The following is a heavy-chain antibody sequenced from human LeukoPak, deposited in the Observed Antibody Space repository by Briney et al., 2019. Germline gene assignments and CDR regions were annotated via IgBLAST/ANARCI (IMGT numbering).Heavy chain of an antibody. CDR2: ISSSSSYI. Sequence: GGSLRLSCAASGFTFSSYSMNWVRQAPGKGLEWVSSISSSSSYIYYADSVKGRFTIPRDNAKNSLYLQMNSLRAEDTAVYYCARDPDDFDYGMDVWGQGTTVTVSS. J-gene: IGHJ6*02. CDR3: ARDPDDFDYGMDV. CDR1: GFTFSSYS. V-gene: IGHV3-21*01. D-gene: IGHD3-3*01.